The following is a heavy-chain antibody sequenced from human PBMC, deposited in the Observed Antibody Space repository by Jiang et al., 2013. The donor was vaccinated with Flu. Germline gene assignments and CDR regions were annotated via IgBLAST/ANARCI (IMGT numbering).Heavy chain of an antibody. CDR3: ARDRDGSGSSLVPFDY. D-gene: IGHD3-10*01. Sequence: QLLESGGGLVQPGGSLRLSCAASGFTVSSNYMSWVRQAPGKGLEWVSVIYSGGSTYYADSVKGRFTISRHNSKNTLYLQMNSLRAEDTAVYYCARDRDGSGSSLVPFDYWGQGTLVTVSS. J-gene: IGHJ4*02. CDR1: GFTVSSNY. CDR2: IYSGGST. V-gene: IGHV3-53*04.